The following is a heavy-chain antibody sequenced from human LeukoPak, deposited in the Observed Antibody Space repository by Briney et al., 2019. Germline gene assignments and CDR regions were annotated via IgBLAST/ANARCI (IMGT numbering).Heavy chain of an antibody. Sequence: GGSLRLSCATSGFTFRSHAMHWVRQSPGKGLEWVAQIWYDGSNKYYADSVKGRFTISRDNSKNTLYLQMNSLRAEDTAVYYCARTPIAERAFDIWGQGTMVTVSS. CDR1: GFTFRSHA. J-gene: IGHJ3*02. CDR2: IWYDGSNK. CDR3: ARTPIAERAFDI. D-gene: IGHD6-13*01. V-gene: IGHV3-30*04.